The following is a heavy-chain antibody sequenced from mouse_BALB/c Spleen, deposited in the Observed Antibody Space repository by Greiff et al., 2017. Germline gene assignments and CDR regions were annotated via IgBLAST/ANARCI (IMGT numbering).Heavy chain of an antibody. J-gene: IGHJ2*01. CDR1: GYTFTSYW. V-gene: IGHV1-5*01. CDR3: TKGDDYDAGYYFDY. Sequence: QLQQSGTVLARPGASVKMSCKASGYTFTSYWMHWVKQRPGQGLEWIGAIYPGNSDTSYNQKFKGKAKLTAVTSTSTAYMELSSLTNEDSAVYYCTKGDDYDAGYYFDYWGQGTTLTVSS. CDR2: IYPGNSDT. D-gene: IGHD2-4*01.